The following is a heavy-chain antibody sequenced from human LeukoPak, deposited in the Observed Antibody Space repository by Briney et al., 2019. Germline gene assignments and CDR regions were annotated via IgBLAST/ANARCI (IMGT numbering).Heavy chain of an antibody. V-gene: IGHV4-34*01. D-gene: IGHD2-2*02. J-gene: IGHJ4*02. Sequence: PSETLSLTCAVYGGSFSGYYWSWLRQPPGKGLEWIGGINHSGSTNYNPSLKSRVTISVDTSKNQFSLKLSSVTAADTAVDYCARGSYCSSTSWYTWRGYYFDYWGQGTLVTVSS. CDR1: GGSFSGYY. CDR3: ARGSYCSSTSWYTWRGYYFDY. CDR2: INHSGST.